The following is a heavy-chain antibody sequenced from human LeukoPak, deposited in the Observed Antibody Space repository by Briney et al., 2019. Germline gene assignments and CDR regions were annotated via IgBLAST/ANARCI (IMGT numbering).Heavy chain of an antibody. CDR3: AKYSDSSSWYDS. D-gene: IGHD6-13*01. Sequence: GGSLRLSYAASGFTFSSYAMSWVRQAPGKGLEWVSLISGTGGSSYYADSVRRRFTISRDIPKNTLYLQLNSLRAEDTAVYFCAKYSDSSSWYDSWGQGTLVTVSS. V-gene: IGHV3-23*01. CDR1: GFTFSSYA. J-gene: IGHJ5*01. CDR2: ISGTGGSS.